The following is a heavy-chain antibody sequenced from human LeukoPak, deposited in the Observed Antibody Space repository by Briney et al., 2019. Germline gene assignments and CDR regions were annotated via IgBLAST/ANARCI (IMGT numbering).Heavy chain of an antibody. J-gene: IGHJ4*02. D-gene: IGHD5-18*01. V-gene: IGHV4-31*03. CDR3: AIGGGGYSYALDC. CDR1: GVSISSGGYY. CDR2: IYYSGST. Sequence: NPSQTLSLTCTVSGVSISSGGYYWRWIRQHPGKGLEWIGFIYYSGSTYYNPSLKSRITISVDTSKNQFSLKLSSVTAADTAVYYCAIGGGGYSYALDCWGQGTLVTVSS.